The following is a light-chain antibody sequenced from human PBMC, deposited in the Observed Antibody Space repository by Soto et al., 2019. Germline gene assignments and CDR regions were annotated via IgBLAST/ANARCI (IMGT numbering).Light chain of an antibody. CDR2: DAS. CDR1: QSVSSF. Sequence: EIVLTQSPATLSLSPGERATISCRAGQSVSSFLAWYQQKPGQPPRLLIYDASNRATGIPARFSGSGSGTDFTLTISSLPPEDFAIYYCHQRSNWPRTFGQGTKVEIK. V-gene: IGKV3-11*01. J-gene: IGKJ1*01. CDR3: HQRSNWPRT.